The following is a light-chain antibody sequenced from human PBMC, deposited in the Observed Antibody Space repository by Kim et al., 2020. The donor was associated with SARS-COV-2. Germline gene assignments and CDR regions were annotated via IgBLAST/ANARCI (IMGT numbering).Light chain of an antibody. CDR1: QRISSC. CDR2: AAY. CDR3: QQSNSTPLT. J-gene: IGKJ1*01. V-gene: IGKV1-39*01. Sequence: AYVGDRVTITRRRRQRISSCSSGYKTKPERAPKLLIYAAYSVQSGVPSRFRGNGAGTDLTLPISGPRPEDCATYYYQQSNSTPLTFGQRTKVDIK.